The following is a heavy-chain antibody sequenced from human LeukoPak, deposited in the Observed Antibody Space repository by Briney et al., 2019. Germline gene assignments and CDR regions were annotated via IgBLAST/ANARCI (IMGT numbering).Heavy chain of an antibody. Sequence: GGSLRLSCAASGFTFSTYYMNWVRQAAGKGLEWDSFITGSSSYIYYTDSVKGRFTISRDNAKNSLFLQMNSLRDEDTAVYYCASGFSSSPYFDYWGQGTLVTVSS. J-gene: IGHJ4*02. D-gene: IGHD6-6*01. V-gene: IGHV3-21*01. CDR3: ASGFSSSPYFDY. CDR1: GFTFSTYY. CDR2: ITGSSSYI.